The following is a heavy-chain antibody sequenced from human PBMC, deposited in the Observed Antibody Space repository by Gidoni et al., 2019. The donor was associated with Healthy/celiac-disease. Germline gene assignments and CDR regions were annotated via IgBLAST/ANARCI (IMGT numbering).Heavy chain of an antibody. CDR3: ARAALYCSSTSCYKPFDY. CDR2: INHSGST. D-gene: IGHD2-2*01. J-gene: IGHJ4*02. V-gene: IGHV4-34*01. Sequence: QVQLQQWGAGLLKPSETLSLTCAVYGGSFSGYYWSWIRQPPGKGLEWIGEINHSGSTNYNPSLKSRVTISVDTSKNQFSLKLSSVTAADTAVYYCARAALYCSSTSCYKPFDYWGQGTLVTVSS. CDR1: GGSFSGYY.